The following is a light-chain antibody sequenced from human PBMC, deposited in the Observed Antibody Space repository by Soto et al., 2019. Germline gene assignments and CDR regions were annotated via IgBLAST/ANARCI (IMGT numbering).Light chain of an antibody. CDR3: AAWDASLNGYV. J-gene: IGLJ1*01. Sequence: QSVLTQPPSASGTPRQRVTISCSGSSSNIGSKTVNWYQQLLGTVPKLLIYNSYQRPSGVPDRFSGSKSGTSASLAISGLQSEDEADYYCAAWDASLNGYVFGAGTKVTVL. CDR2: NSY. CDR1: SSNIGSKT. V-gene: IGLV1-44*01.